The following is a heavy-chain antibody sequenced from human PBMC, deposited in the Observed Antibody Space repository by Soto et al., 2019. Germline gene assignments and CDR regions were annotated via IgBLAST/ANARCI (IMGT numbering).Heavy chain of an antibody. CDR2: IITISGTA. CDR1: GGTFSSYA. J-gene: IGHJ6*02. D-gene: IGHD2-2*01. Sequence: QVQLVQSGAEVKKPGSSVKVSCKASGGTFSSYAISWVRQAPGQGLEWMGGIITISGTANYAQKFQGRVTITADESTSTAYMVLSSLRSEDTAVYYCARSQGSSTSLAIYYYYYYGMDVWGQGTTVTVSS. CDR3: ARSQGSSTSLAIYYYYYYGMDV. V-gene: IGHV1-69*01.